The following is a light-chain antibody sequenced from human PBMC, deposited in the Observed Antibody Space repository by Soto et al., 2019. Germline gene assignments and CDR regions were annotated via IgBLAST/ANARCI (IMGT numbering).Light chain of an antibody. Sequence: IQMTQSPSSLSASVGDRVTITCRASPGISNYLAWYQHKPGKVPKLLIYSASTLQSGVPSRFSGSGSGTDFTLTISSLQPEDFATYYCQKYNSAPRTFGQGTKVEIK. CDR3: QKYNSAPRT. V-gene: IGKV1-27*01. CDR1: PGISNY. J-gene: IGKJ1*01. CDR2: SAS.